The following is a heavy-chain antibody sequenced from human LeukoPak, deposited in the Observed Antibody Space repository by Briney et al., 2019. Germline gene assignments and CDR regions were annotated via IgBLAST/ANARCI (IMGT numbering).Heavy chain of an antibody. V-gene: IGHV3-53*01. Sequence: GGSLRLSCAASGFTLSNHWMTWVRQAPGKGLEWVSVIYSGGSTYYADSVKGRFTISRDNSKNTLYLQMNSLRAEDTAVYYCARDYGSGSPYGMDVWGQGTTVTVSS. CDR3: ARDYGSGSPYGMDV. D-gene: IGHD3-10*01. J-gene: IGHJ6*02. CDR1: GFTLSNHW. CDR2: IYSGGST.